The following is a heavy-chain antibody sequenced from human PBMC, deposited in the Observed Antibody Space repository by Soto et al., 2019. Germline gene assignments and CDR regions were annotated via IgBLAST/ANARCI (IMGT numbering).Heavy chain of an antibody. Sequence: SETLSLTCTVSGGSISSGGYYWSWSRQHPGKGLEWIGYIYYSGSTYYNPSLKSRVTISVDTSKNQFSLKLSSVTAADTAVYYCAREHSSSWYGNNWFDPWGQGTLVTVSS. CDR1: GGSISSGGYY. J-gene: IGHJ5*02. V-gene: IGHV4-31*03. D-gene: IGHD6-13*01. CDR3: AREHSSSWYGNNWFDP. CDR2: IYYSGST.